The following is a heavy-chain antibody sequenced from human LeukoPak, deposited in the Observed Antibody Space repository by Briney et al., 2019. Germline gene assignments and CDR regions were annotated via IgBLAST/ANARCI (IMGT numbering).Heavy chain of an antibody. V-gene: IGHV1-2*02. J-gene: IGHJ5*02. D-gene: IGHD6-6*01. CDR2: INPNSGGT. CDR1: GYTFTGSY. Sequence: ASVKVSCKASGYTFTGSYMRWVRQAPGQGLEWMGWINPNSGGTKYAQNFQGRVTMTRDTSISTAYMELSRLRSDDTAVYYCVRGGGRSSSPFDPWGQGTLVTVSS. CDR3: VRGGGRSSSPFDP.